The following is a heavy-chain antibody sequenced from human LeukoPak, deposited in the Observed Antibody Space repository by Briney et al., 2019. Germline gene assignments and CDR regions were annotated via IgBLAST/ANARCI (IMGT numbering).Heavy chain of an antibody. D-gene: IGHD2-2*01. V-gene: IGHV3-74*01. CDR1: GFIFSNSR. CDR3: ARALRSSYYYYYDMDV. CDR2: ISSDGTNT. J-gene: IGHJ6*02. Sequence: GGSLRLSCAASGFIFSNSRMHWVRQAPGKGLVWVSRISSDGTNTLYADSVKGRFTISRDNAKNTLYLQMTSLRAEDTAVYYCARALRSSYYYYYDMDVWGQGTTVTVSS.